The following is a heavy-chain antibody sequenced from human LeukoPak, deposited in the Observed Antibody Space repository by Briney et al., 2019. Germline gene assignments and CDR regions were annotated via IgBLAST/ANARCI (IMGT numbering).Heavy chain of an antibody. J-gene: IGHJ4*02. CDR1: GGSISGYY. CDR3: ARTYYFGSGSYHFDY. Sequence: SETLSLTCTVSGGSISGYYWSWIRQPPGKGLEWIGYIYYSGSTNYNPSLKSRVTISVDTSKNQFSLKLTSVTAADTAVYYCARTYYFGSGSYHFDYWGQGTLVTVSS. D-gene: IGHD3-10*01. CDR2: IYYSGST. V-gene: IGHV4-59*08.